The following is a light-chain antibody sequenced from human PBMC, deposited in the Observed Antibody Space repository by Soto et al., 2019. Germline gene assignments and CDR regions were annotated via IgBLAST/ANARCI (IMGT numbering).Light chain of an antibody. J-gene: IGKJ1*01. V-gene: IGKV3-20*01. Sequence: VLTKSPGTLSLSQGERATFSCTASQSVSSNYLAWYQQKRGQAPRLLIYGASSRATGIPDRFSGSGSGTDFTLTVSRLEPEDFAVYYCQESPRTFGQGTKVDIK. CDR2: GAS. CDR3: QESPRT. CDR1: QSVSSNY.